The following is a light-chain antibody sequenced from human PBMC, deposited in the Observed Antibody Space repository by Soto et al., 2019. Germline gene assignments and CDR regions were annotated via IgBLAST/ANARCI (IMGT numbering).Light chain of an antibody. CDR2: DAS. V-gene: IGKV3-11*01. J-gene: IGKJ3*01. Sequence: EIVLTQSPATLSLSPGERATLSCRASQSVTSNLAWYQQKPGQAPRLLIYDASNRATGIPARFSGSGSGTDFTLTISSLEPEDFAVHYCQQRNNWPTFGPGTKVDIK. CDR3: QQRNNWPT. CDR1: QSVTSN.